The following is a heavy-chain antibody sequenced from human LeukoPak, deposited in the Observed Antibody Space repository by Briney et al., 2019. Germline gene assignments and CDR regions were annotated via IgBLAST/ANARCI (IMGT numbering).Heavy chain of an antibody. V-gene: IGHV4-4*07. CDR3: ARSGSSYYSPNFDS. CDR1: GASISSYY. Sequence: SETLSLTCTVSGASISSYYWSWIRQPAGKGLEWIGRIYISGTTNYSPSLKSRVTMSVDTSKNQFSLKLSSVSAADSAVYHCARSGSSYYSPNFDSWGQGTLVTVSS. D-gene: IGHD4-11*01. CDR2: IYISGTT. J-gene: IGHJ4*02.